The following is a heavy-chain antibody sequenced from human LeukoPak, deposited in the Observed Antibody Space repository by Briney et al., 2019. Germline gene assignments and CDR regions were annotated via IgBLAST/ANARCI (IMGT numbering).Heavy chain of an antibody. CDR3: AKGCLGGGNCFFFQH. J-gene: IGHJ1*01. D-gene: IGHD2-15*01. CDR1: GFTFDNYG. Sequence: GGSLRLACAASGFTFDNYGMHWVRQAPGKGLEWVADISSDGATQYYADSVKGRFTISRDNSKNTLHLQMNSLRPGETAVYYCAKGCLGGGNCFFFQHWGQGTLVTVSS. CDR2: ISSDGATQ. V-gene: IGHV3-30*18.